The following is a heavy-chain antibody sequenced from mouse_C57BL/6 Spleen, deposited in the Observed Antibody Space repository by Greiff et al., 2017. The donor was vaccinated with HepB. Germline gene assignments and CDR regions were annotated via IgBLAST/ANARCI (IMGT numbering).Heavy chain of an antibody. D-gene: IGHD2-4*01. CDR1: GFTFSDYG. J-gene: IGHJ4*01. CDR2: ISSGSSTI. V-gene: IGHV5-17*01. Sequence: EVMLVESGGGLVKPGGSLKLSCAASGFTFSDYGMHWVRQAPEKGLEWVAYISSGSSTIYYADTVKGRFTISRDNAKNTLFLQMTSLRSEDTAMYYCARGSLYDYDGYDAMDYWGQGTSVTVSS. CDR3: ARGSLYDYDGYDAMDY.